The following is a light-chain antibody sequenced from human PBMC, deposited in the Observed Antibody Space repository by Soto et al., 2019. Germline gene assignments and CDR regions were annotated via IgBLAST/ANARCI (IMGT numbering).Light chain of an antibody. CDR2: DVS. V-gene: IGLV2-14*01. Sequence: QSALTQPASVSGSPGQSVTISCTGTSGDVGSHNYVSWYQQHPGKAPKLMIYDVSNRPSGISTRFSGSKSGNTASLTISGLQTEDEADYYCSSYTSTSTPVVFGGGTKVTVL. CDR1: SGDVGSHNY. J-gene: IGLJ2*01. CDR3: SSYTSTSTPVV.